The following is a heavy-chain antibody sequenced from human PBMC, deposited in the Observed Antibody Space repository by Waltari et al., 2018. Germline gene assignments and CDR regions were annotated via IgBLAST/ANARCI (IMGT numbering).Heavy chain of an antibody. J-gene: IGHJ3*02. D-gene: IGHD3-22*01. CDR2: INHSGSS. Sequence: QVQLQQWGAGLLKPSETLSLTCAVYGGSFSGYYWSWIRQPPGKGLEWIGEINHSGSSNYNPSLKSRVTISVDTSKNQFSLKLSSVTAADTAVYYCAREAITMIGSGAFDIWGQGTMVTVSS. CDR1: GGSFSGYY. V-gene: IGHV4-34*01. CDR3: AREAITMIGSGAFDI.